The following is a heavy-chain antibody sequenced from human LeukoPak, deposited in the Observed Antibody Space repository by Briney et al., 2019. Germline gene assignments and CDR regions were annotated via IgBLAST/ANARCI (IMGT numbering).Heavy chain of an antibody. D-gene: IGHD6-13*01. CDR2: INHSGST. Sequence: SETLSLTCAVYGGSFNGYYWGWIRQPPGKGLEWIGEINHSGSTNYNPSLKSRATISVDTSKNQFSLKLSSVTAAYTAVYYCARVTAYSSFDPWGQGTLVTVSS. CDR3: ARVTAYSSFDP. CDR1: GGSFNGYY. V-gene: IGHV4-34*01. J-gene: IGHJ5*02.